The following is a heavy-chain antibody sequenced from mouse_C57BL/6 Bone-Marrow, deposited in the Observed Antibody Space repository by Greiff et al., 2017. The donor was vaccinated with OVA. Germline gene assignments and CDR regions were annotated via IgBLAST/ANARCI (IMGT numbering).Heavy chain of an antibody. Sequence: EVKLMESGGGLVKPGGSLKLSCAASGFTFSDYGMHWVRQAPEKGLEWVAYISSGSSTIYYADTVKGRFTISRDNAKNTLFLQRTSLRSEDTAMYYCARWASTVGAAMDYWGQGTSVTVSS. V-gene: IGHV5-17*01. CDR3: ARWASTVGAAMDY. D-gene: IGHD1-1*01. CDR2: ISSGSSTI. J-gene: IGHJ4*01. CDR1: GFTFSDYG.